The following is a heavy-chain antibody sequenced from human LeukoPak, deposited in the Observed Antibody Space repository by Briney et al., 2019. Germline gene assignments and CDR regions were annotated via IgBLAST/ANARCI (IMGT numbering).Heavy chain of an antibody. V-gene: IGHV1-2*02. Sequence: ASVKVSCKASLYTFTNFYIHWVRQAPGQGLEWMGWINPNSGGTNYAQKFQGRVTMTRDTSISTAYMELSRLRSDDTAVYYCARARLLWFGELLSGYWGQGTLVTVSS. J-gene: IGHJ4*02. CDR3: ARARLLWFGELLSGY. D-gene: IGHD3-10*01. CDR2: INPNSGGT. CDR1: LYTFTNFY.